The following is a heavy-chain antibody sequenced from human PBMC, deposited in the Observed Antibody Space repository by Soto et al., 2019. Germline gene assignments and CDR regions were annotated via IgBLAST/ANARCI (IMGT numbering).Heavy chain of an antibody. D-gene: IGHD6-19*01. Sequence: GGSLRLSCVVSGFSFSTYWMTWVRQAPGKGLEWVANINSDGSEMYYEASLKGRFTISRDNAKNSLDLQMNSLRAEDTAVYYCVRNSGWYRLDHWGQGTLVTVSS. V-gene: IGHV3-7*03. CDR2: INSDGSEM. CDR3: VRNSGWYRLDH. J-gene: IGHJ4*02. CDR1: GFSFSTYW.